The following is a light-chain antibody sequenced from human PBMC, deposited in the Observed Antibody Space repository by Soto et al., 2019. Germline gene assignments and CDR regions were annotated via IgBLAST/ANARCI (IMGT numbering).Light chain of an antibody. V-gene: IGKV3D-7*01. CDR1: QSVSSSY. J-gene: IGKJ1*01. CDR3: LQYHNLWA. Sequence: VLTQSPRTLSLSPGEGATLSCRASQSVSSSYIAWYQQRPGQAPRLLIYRASTRATGVPARFSGSGSGTDFTLTISSLQSEDFTVYSCLQYHNLWAFGQGTKVDIK. CDR2: RAS.